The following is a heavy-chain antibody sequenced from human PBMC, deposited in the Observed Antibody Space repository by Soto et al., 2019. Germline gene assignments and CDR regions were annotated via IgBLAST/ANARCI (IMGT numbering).Heavy chain of an antibody. J-gene: IGHJ6*02. CDR3: ARDPARGISSWSSYYYYGMDV. CDR1: GYTFTSYG. D-gene: IGHD6-13*01. CDR2: ISAYNGNT. Sequence: GASVKVSCKASGYTFTSYGISWVRQAPGQGLEWMGWISAYNGNTNYAQKLQGRVTMTTDTSTSTAYMELRSLRSDDTAVYYCARDPARGISSWSSYYYYGMDVRGQGTTVTGSS. V-gene: IGHV1-18*01.